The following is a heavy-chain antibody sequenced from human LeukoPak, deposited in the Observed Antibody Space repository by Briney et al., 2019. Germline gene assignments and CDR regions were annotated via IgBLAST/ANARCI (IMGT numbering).Heavy chain of an antibody. CDR1: GGTFSNYA. Sequence: SVKVSCKTSGGTFSNYAIIWVRQAPGQGLEWMGGIIPFFGTANYAQKFQGRLTITADRSTSTAYMELSSLRCEDTAVYYCARVIGYCSGGSCSSFDYWGQGTLVTVSS. J-gene: IGHJ4*02. V-gene: IGHV1-69*06. CDR2: IIPFFGTA. CDR3: ARVIGYCSGGSCSSFDY. D-gene: IGHD2-15*01.